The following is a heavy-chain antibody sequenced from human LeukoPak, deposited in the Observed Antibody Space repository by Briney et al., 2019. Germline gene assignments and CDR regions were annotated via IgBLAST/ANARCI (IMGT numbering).Heavy chain of an antibody. CDR2: ISSSSSYI. Sequence: GGSLRLSCAASGFTLSRYSMNGVRQARGKGREGVSSISSSSSYIYYADSVKGRFTISRDNAKNSLYLQMNSLRAEDTAVYYCARGPGILTGAEFNYWGQGTLVTVSS. CDR1: GFTLSRYS. J-gene: IGHJ4*02. CDR3: ARGPGILTGAEFNY. V-gene: IGHV3-21*01. D-gene: IGHD3-9*01.